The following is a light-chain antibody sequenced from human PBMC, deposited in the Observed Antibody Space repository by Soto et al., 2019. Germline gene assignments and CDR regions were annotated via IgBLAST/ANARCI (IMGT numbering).Light chain of an antibody. Sequence: EIVMTQSPATLSVSPGERATLSCRASQSVSSDLAWYHQKPGQAPRLLIYSASTRDTGIPARFSGSGSGTEFTLTINSLQSEDFAVYYCQQYNNWPRTFGQGTKVEI. J-gene: IGKJ1*01. CDR1: QSVSSD. CDR2: SAS. V-gene: IGKV3-15*01. CDR3: QQYNNWPRT.